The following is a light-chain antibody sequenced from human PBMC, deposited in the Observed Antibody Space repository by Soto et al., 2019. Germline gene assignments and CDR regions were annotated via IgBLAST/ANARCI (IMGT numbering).Light chain of an antibody. CDR2: KAS. CDR1: QTISSW. V-gene: IGKV1-5*03. J-gene: IGKJ1*01. Sequence: DIQMTQSPSTLSGSVGDRVTITCRASQTISSWLAWYQKKPGKAPKXLIYKASTLKSGVPSRFRGSGSGTEFTLTISSLQPDDFETYYCQHYKSYSEAFGQGTKVDIK. CDR3: QHYKSYSEA.